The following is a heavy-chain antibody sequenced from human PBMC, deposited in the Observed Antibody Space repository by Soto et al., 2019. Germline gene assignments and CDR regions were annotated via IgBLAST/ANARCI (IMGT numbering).Heavy chain of an antibody. D-gene: IGHD4-17*01. V-gene: IGHV1-46*03. CDR2: INPSGGST. Sequence: QVQLVQSRAEVKKPGASVKVSCKASGYTFTSYYMHWVRQAPGQGLEWMGIINPSGGSTSYAQKFQGRVTMTRDTSTSTVYMELSSLRSEDTAVYYCARDTGDSTYYYYYYMDVWGKGTTVTVSS. CDR3: ARDTGDSTYYYYYYMDV. J-gene: IGHJ6*03. CDR1: GYTFTSYY.